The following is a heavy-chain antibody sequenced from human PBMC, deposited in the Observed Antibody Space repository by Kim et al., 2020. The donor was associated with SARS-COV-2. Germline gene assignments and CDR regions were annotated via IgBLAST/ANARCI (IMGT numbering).Heavy chain of an antibody. V-gene: IGHV3-30*01. Sequence: GKGRFTISRDNSKNTLYLQMNGLRAEDTAVYYFAREGRGYSYGRGYYFDYWGQGTLVTVSS. D-gene: IGHD5-18*01. J-gene: IGHJ4*02. CDR3: AREGRGYSYGRGYYFDY.